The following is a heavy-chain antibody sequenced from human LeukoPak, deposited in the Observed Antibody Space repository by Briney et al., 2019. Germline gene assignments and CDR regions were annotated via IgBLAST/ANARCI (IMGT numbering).Heavy chain of an antibody. CDR2: ISAYNGNT. V-gene: IGHV1-18*01. J-gene: IGHJ4*02. CDR1: GYTFTSYG. CDR3: ARNYYDSSGYYYEDY. D-gene: IGHD3-22*01. Sequence: ASVKVSCKASGYTFTSYGISRVRQAPGQGLEWMGWISAYNGNTNYAQKLQGRVTMTTDTSTSTAYMELRSLRSDDTAVYYCARNYYDSSGYYYEDYWGQGTLVTVSS.